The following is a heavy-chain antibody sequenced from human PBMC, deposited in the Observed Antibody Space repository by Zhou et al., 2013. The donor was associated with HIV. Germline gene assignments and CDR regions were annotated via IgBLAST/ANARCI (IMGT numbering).Heavy chain of an antibody. CDR2: INPNSGGT. CDR1: GHMFIGYY. J-gene: IGHJ6*03. Sequence: QVQLVQSGAEVKKPGASVKVSCKASGHMFIGYYMHWVRQAPGQGLEWMGWINPNSGGTNYAQKFQGRVTMTWDTSISTAYMELSRLRSDDTAVYYCARGIKDWGWVVGYHYYYMDVWGKGTTVTVSS. D-gene: IGHD1-26*01. V-gene: IGHV1-2*02. CDR3: ARGIKDWGWVVGYHYYYMDV.